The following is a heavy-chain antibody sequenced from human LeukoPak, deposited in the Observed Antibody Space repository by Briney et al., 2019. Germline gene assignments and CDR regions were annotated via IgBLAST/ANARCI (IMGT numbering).Heavy chain of an antibody. CDR3: ARAGVVIFSDYYYYMDV. Sequence: SETLSLTCTVSGGSISSYYWSWIRQPPGKGLEWIGYIYYSGSTNHNPSLKSRVTISVDTSKNQFSLKLSSVTAADTAVYYCARAGVVIFSDYYYYMDVWGKGTTVTVSS. J-gene: IGHJ6*03. CDR2: IYYSGST. D-gene: IGHD3-3*01. V-gene: IGHV4-59*01. CDR1: GGSISSYY.